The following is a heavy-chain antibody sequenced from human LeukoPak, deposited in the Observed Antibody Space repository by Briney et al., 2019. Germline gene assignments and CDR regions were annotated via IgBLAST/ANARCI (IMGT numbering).Heavy chain of an antibody. CDR3: ARSRWGSSGYYLDY. J-gene: IGHJ4*02. D-gene: IGHD3-22*01. CDR2: ISSTGSTL. V-gene: IGHV3-48*04. Sequence: QPGGSLRLSCAASGFTFSSYSMNWVRQAPGKGLEWVSYISSTGSTLYYADSLKGRFTISRDNAKNSQYLQMNSLRAEDTAVYYCARSRWGSSGYYLDYWGQGTLVTVSS. CDR1: GFTFSSYS.